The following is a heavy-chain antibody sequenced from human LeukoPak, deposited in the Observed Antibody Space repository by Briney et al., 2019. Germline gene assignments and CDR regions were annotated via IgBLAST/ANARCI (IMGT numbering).Heavy chain of an antibody. CDR1: GGSFSGYY. CDR3: ARGKRYNWNYRYPYYYYMDV. V-gene: IGHV4-34*01. Sequence: KASETLSLTCAVYGGSFSGYYWSWLRQPPGKGLEWIGEINHSGSTNYNPSLKSRVTISVDTSKNQFSLKLSSVTAADTAVYYCARGKRYNWNYRYPYYYYMDVWGKGTTVTVSS. CDR2: INHSGST. J-gene: IGHJ6*03. D-gene: IGHD1-7*01.